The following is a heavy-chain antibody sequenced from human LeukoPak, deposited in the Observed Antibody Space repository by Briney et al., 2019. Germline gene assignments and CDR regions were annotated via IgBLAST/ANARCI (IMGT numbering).Heavy chain of an antibody. D-gene: IGHD3-22*01. V-gene: IGHV1-69*05. CDR3: ARDYYDTDAFDI. J-gene: IGHJ3*02. CDR2: IIPIFGTA. CDR1: GGTFSSYA. Sequence: SVKVSRKASGGTFSSYAISRVRQAPGQGLEWMGRIIPIFGTANYAQKFQGRVTITTDESTSTAYMELSSLRSEDTAVYYCARDYYDTDAFDIWGQGTMVTVFS.